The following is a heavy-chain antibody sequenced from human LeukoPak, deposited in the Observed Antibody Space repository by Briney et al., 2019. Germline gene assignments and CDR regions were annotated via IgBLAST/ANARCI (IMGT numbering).Heavy chain of an antibody. CDR1: GYTFTSYY. Sequence: ASVKVSCTASGYTFTSYYMHWVRQAPGQGHEWMGIINPSGGSTSYAQTFQGRVTMTRDTPISTSYMELSRLRSDSTAVYYFASGRGRNPFDPWGQGTLVTVSS. V-gene: IGHV1-46*01. D-gene: IGHD1-26*01. J-gene: IGHJ5*02. CDR2: INPSGGST. CDR3: ASGRGRNPFDP.